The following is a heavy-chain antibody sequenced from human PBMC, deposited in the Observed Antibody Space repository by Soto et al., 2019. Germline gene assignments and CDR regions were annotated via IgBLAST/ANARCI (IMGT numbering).Heavy chain of an antibody. CDR2: TLPIFGTP. V-gene: IGHV1-69*13. CDR3: ASKTAGNGHNSF. CDR1: GDTFSNYA. Sequence: ASVKVSCKASGDTFSNYAFTWVRQARGQGLEWVGGTLPIFGTPTYAPRFLGRVTITADESTSTAYMDLSSLTSEDTAVYFCASKTAGNGHNSFWGQGTMVTVSS. J-gene: IGHJ4*02. D-gene: IGHD1-1*01.